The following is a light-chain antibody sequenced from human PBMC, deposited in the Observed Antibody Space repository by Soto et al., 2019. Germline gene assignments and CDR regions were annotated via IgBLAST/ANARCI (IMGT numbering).Light chain of an antibody. V-gene: IGKV3-11*01. CDR3: QVRTNWSIA. CDR2: DAS. Sequence: EFVLTHSPASLSLSPGERATLSCRASQSVSSYLAWYQQKPGQAPRLLIYDASNRATGIPARFSGTGSGTDFTLTINNLEPEDFAVYYCQVRTNWSIAFGRGTRLAIK. J-gene: IGKJ5*01. CDR1: QSVSSY.